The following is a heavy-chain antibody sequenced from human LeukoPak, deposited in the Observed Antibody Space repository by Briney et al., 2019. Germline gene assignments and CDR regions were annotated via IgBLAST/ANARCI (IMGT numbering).Heavy chain of an antibody. D-gene: IGHD2-15*01. CDR3: ARDVGYCSGGSCYRWFAS. V-gene: IGHV3-48*01. Sequence: GGSLRLSCAASGFTFSSYSMNWVRQAPGKGLQWVSYISTGSAVIYYADSVKGRFTTSRDDAWNSVSLQMNSLRADDTAVYYCARDVGYCSGGSCYRWFASWGQGTLVTVSS. J-gene: IGHJ5*01. CDR1: GFTFSSYS. CDR2: ISTGSAVI.